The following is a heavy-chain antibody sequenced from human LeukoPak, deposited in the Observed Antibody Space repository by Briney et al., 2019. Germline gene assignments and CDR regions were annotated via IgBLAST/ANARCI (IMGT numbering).Heavy chain of an antibody. CDR2: IYYSGST. D-gene: IGHD3-9*01. Sequence: SETLSLTCTVSGGSISSYYWSWIRQSPGKGLEWIGFIYYSGSTNYNPSLKSRVTISVDTSKNQFSLKLSSVTAADTAVYYCASSDILTGYDNYFDYWGQGTLVTVSS. CDR3: ASSDILTGYDNYFDY. J-gene: IGHJ4*02. V-gene: IGHV4-59*08. CDR1: GGSISSYY.